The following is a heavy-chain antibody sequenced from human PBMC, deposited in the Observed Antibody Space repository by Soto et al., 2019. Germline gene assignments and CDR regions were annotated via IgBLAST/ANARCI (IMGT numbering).Heavy chain of an antibody. CDR2: IYDSGST. D-gene: IGHD3-10*01. J-gene: IGHJ5*02. CDR1: GGSISSGGYS. Sequence: PSETLSLTCAVSGGSISSGGYSWSWIRQPPGKGLEWIGYIYDSGSTYYNPSLKSRVTISVDRSKNQFSLKLSSVTAADTAVYYCARDPGSGSYYGWFDPWGQGTLVTVSS. CDR3: ARDPGSGSYYGWFDP. V-gene: IGHV4-30-2*01.